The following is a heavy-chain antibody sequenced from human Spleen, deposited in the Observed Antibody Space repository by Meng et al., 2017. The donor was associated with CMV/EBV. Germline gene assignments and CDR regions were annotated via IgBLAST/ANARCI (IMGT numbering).Heavy chain of an antibody. Sequence: SETLSLTCTVSGSFINSEYHWAWIRQPPGQGLEWIGSIYHSGDTYHNPSLKSRVTISLDTSKNQFSLKLSSVTAADTAVYYCARVSVATYYFDYWGQGTLVTVSS. V-gene: IGHV4-38-2*02. J-gene: IGHJ4*02. D-gene: IGHD1-26*01. CDR3: ARVSVATYYFDY. CDR2: IYHSGDT. CDR1: GSFINSEYH.